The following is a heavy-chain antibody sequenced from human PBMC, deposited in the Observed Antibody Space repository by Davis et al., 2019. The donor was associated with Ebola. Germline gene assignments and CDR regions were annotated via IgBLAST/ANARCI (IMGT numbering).Heavy chain of an antibody. CDR3: AKGDYYGSGSYIYYYYGMDV. V-gene: IGHV3-11*05. CDR2: ISSSSSYT. Sequence: PGGSLRLSCAASGFTFSDYYMSWIRQAPGKGLEWVSYISSSSSYTNYADSVKGRFTISRDNAKNSLYLQMNSLRAEDTAVYYCAKGDYYGSGSYIYYYYGMDVWGQGTTVTVSS. J-gene: IGHJ6*02. D-gene: IGHD3-10*01. CDR1: GFTFSDYY.